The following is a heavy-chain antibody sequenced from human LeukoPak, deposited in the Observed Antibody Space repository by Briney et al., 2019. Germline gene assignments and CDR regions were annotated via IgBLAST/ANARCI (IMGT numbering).Heavy chain of an antibody. CDR3: ARHPTVAATFDY. CDR2: IYYSGST. J-gene: IGHJ4*02. D-gene: IGHD6-19*01. Sequence: KPSETLSLTCAVYGGSFSGYYWSWVRQPPGKGLEWIGYIYYSGSTNYNPSLKSRVTISVDTSKNQFSLKLSSVTAADTAVYYCARHPTVAATFDYWGQGTLVTVSS. CDR1: GGSFSGYY. V-gene: IGHV4-59*08.